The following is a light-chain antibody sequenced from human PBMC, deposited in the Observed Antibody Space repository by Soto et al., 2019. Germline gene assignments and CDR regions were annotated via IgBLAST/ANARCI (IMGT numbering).Light chain of an antibody. V-gene: IGKV1-9*01. Sequence: IRLSHSPSVLSVSIGDRVTVTYRASQGINSYLAWYQQKPGKAPKLLIYTASTLQSGVPSRFSGSGSGTEFTLTITSMQPEDFAAYYCQQLYSYPLTFGGGSNVDVK. CDR3: QQLYSYPLT. CDR1: QGINSY. J-gene: IGKJ4*01. CDR2: TAS.